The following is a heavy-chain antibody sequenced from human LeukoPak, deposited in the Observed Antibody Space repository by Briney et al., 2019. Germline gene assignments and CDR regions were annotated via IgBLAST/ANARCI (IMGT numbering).Heavy chain of an antibody. J-gene: IGHJ4*02. D-gene: IGHD6-19*01. CDR3: TRSSGWYNPIDY. CDR1: GFTFGDYA. V-gene: IGHV3-49*04. CDR2: IRSEAYGGTT. Sequence: GGSLRLSCTASGFTFGDYAMSWVRQAPGKGLEWVGFIRSEAYGGTTEYAASVKGRFTISRDDSKSIAYLQMNSLKTEDTAVYYCTRSSGWYNPIDYWGQGTLVTVSS.